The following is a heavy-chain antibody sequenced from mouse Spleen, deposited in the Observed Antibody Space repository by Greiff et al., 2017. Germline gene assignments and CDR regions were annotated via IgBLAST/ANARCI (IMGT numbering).Heavy chain of an antibody. J-gene: IGHJ2*01. D-gene: IGHD3-3*01. Sequence: EVKVVESGGGLVKPGGSLKLSCAASGFTFSSYAMSWVRQTPEKRLEWVATISSGGSYTYYPDSVKGRFTISRDNAKNTLYLQMSSLRSEDTAMYYCARQGWADDWGQGTTLTVSS. V-gene: IGHV5-9-3*01. CDR3: ARQGWADD. CDR1: GFTFSSYA. CDR2: ISSGGSYT.